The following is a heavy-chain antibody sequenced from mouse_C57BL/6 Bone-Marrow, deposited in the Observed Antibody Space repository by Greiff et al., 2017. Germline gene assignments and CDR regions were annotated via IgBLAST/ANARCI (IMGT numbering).Heavy chain of an antibody. V-gene: IGHV5-4*01. CDR3: ARDRGSSFFDY. J-gene: IGHJ2*01. Sequence: EVKLVESGGGLVKPGGSLKLSCAASGFTFSSYAMSWVRQTPEKRLEWVATISDGGSYTYYPDNVKGRFTISRDNAKNNLYLQMSHLKSEDTAMXYCARDRGSSFFDYWGQGTTLTVSS. D-gene: IGHD1-1*01. CDR2: ISDGGSYT. CDR1: GFTFSSYA.